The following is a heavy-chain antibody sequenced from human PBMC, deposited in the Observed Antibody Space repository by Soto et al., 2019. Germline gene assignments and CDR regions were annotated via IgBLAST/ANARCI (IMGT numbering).Heavy chain of an antibody. Sequence: EVQLVESGGGLVQPGGSLRLSCAASGFTFSSYWMSWVRQAPGKGLEWVANIKQDGSEKYYVDSVKGRFTISRDNAKNSLYLQLNSLRAEDTAVYYCARDTDCSSTSCYMGNAFDIWGQGTMVTVSS. D-gene: IGHD2-2*02. CDR2: IKQDGSEK. CDR1: GFTFSSYW. CDR3: ARDTDCSSTSCYMGNAFDI. J-gene: IGHJ3*02. V-gene: IGHV3-7*01.